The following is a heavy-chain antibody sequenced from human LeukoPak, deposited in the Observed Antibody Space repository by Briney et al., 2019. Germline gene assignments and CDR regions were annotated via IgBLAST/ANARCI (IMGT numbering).Heavy chain of an antibody. Sequence: SETLSLTCAVSGYSITSTYWWGWIRQPPGKGLEWIGYIYYSGSTNYNPSLKSRVTISVDTSKNQFSLKLSSVTAADTAVYYCARCIAAAGTVDYYYMDVWGKGTTVTVSS. CDR3: ARCIAAAGTVDYYYMDV. CDR2: IYYSGST. V-gene: IGHV4-28*01. CDR1: GYSITSTYW. J-gene: IGHJ6*03. D-gene: IGHD6-13*01.